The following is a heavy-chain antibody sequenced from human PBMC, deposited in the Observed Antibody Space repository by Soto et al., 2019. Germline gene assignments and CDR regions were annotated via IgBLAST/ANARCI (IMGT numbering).Heavy chain of an antibody. CDR1: GYTFTSYA. CDR2: INAGNGNT. Sequence: ASVKVSCKASGYTFTSYAMHWVRQAPGQRLEWMGCINAGNGNTEYSQKFQGKVTITRDTSASTAYMELSSLRSEDTAVYYCASFSKVYYYYGMDVWGQGTTVTVSS. J-gene: IGHJ6*02. CDR3: ASFSKVYYYYGMDV. V-gene: IGHV1-3*01.